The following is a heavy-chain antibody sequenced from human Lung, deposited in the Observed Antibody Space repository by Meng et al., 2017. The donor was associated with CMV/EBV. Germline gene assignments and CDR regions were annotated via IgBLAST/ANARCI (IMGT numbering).Heavy chain of an antibody. CDR1: GFTFSRYW. V-gene: IGHV3-7*01. D-gene: IGHD1-26*01. CDR2: IKQDGSEK. J-gene: IGHJ4*02. Sequence: GESXKISCAASGFTFSRYWMSWVRQAPGKGLEWVANIKQDGSEKYYVDSVKGRFTISRDNAKNSLYLQMNSLRAEDTGVYYCARDFGIVGATSIVGYWGQGTLVTVSS. CDR3: ARDFGIVGATSIVGY.